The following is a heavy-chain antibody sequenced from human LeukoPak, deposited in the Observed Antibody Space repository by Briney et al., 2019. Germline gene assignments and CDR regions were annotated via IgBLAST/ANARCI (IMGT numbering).Heavy chain of an antibody. CDR1: GGSISSYY. CDR3: ARSGPPGWVFDY. D-gene: IGHD5-12*01. J-gene: IGHJ4*02. V-gene: IGHV4-59*12. Sequence: PSETLSLTCTVSGGSISSYYWSWIRQPPGKGLEWIGYIYYSGSTNYNPSLKSRVTISVDTSKNQFSLKLSSVTAVDTAVYYCARSGPPGWVFDYWGQGTLVTVSS. CDR2: IYYSGST.